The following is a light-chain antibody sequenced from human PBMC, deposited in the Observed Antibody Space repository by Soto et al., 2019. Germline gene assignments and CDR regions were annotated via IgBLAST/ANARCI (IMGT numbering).Light chain of an antibody. CDR1: QSVSSSY. CDR2: GAS. CDR3: QQYGSSPLMYT. J-gene: IGKJ2*01. V-gene: IGKV3-20*01. Sequence: EIVLTQSPGTLSLSPGERATLSCRASQSVSSSYLAWYQQKPGQAPRLLIYGASSRSTGIPDRFSGSGYVTDFTLTISRLEPEDFAVYYCQQYGSSPLMYTFGQGTKLEIK.